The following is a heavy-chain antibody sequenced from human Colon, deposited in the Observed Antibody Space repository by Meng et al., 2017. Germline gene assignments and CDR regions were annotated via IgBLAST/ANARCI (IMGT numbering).Heavy chain of an antibody. D-gene: IGHD5-18*01. J-gene: IGHJ5*02. V-gene: IGHV3-23*04. CDR2: ISSSGDRT. Sequence: EGQLVEVGGGSVQPGGSLRLACEASGFAFTSYPMTWVRQTPGQGLDWVSGISSSGDRTYYADSVKGRFTISRDNSKNTLYLQLNSLRAEDTAIYYCAKPWMQLWLPDRWGQGTLVTVSS. CDR1: GFAFTSYP. CDR3: AKPWMQLWLPDR.